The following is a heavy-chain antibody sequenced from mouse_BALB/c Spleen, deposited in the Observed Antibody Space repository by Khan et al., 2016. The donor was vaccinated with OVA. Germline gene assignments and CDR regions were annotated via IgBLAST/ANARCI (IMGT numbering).Heavy chain of an antibody. CDR3: TRSVTITTLVATDFDY. CDR1: GYSITSDYA. V-gene: IGHV3-2*02. J-gene: IGHJ2*01. CDR2: ISYSGRP. Sequence: EVQLQESGPGLVKPSQSLSLTCTVTGYSITSDYAWNWIRQFPGNKLEWMGYISYSGRPSYNPSLNSRISITRDTSKNQFFLQLNAETNKDTATYYCTRSVTITTLVATDFDYWGQGTTLTVSS. D-gene: IGHD1-1*01.